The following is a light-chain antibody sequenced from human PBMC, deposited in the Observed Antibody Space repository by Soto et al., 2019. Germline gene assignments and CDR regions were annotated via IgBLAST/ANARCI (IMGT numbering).Light chain of an antibody. CDR1: QSVSRNY. Sequence: EIELIQSPGTLILSPGERATLSCRASQSVSRNYLVWYQQKPGQAPRLLIYGASGRATGIPDRFSGSGSGTDFTLTISRLEPEDFAVYYCQQYGNSPITFGQGTRLEI. CDR2: GAS. V-gene: IGKV3-20*01. CDR3: QQYGNSPIT. J-gene: IGKJ5*01.